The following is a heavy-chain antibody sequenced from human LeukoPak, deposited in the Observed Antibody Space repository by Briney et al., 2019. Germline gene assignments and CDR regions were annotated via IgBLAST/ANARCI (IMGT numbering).Heavy chain of an antibody. D-gene: IGHD7-27*01. CDR1: GHTFTDYC. Sequence: ASVEVSCKASGHTFTDYCIHWVRQAPGQGLEWMGWINPNSGGTNYAQKFQGRVTMTRDTSITTAYMELSGLRSDDTAVFYCARVSSNWDTYFHYWGQGSLVTVSS. V-gene: IGHV1-2*02. CDR3: ARVSSNWDTYFHY. J-gene: IGHJ4*02. CDR2: INPNSGGT.